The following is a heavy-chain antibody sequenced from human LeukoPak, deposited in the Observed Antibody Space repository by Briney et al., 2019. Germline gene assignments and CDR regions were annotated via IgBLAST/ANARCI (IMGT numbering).Heavy chain of an antibody. D-gene: IGHD5-18*01. J-gene: IGHJ6*03. V-gene: IGHV4-39*07. CDR1: GGSISSSSYY. Sequence: PSETLSLTCTVSGGSISSSSYYWGWIRQPPGKGLEWIGSIYYSGSTYYNPSLKSRVTISVDTSKNQFSLKLSSVTAADTAVYYCARISGYIYGNYYYYYMDVWGKGTTVTISS. CDR3: ARISGYIYGNYYYYYMDV. CDR2: IYYSGST.